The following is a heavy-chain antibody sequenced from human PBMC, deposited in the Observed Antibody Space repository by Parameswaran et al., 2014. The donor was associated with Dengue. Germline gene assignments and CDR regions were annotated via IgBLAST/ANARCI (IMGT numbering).Heavy chain of an antibody. CDR3: AGGHSGSYWGYYYGMDV. CDR2: IYTSGST. CDR1: GGSISSYY. V-gene: IGHV4-4*07. Sequence: SETLSLTCTVSGGSISSYYWSWIRQPAGRGLEWIGRIYTSGSTNYNPSLKSRVTMSVDTSKNQFSLKLSSVTAADTAVYYCAGGHSGSYWGYYYGMDVWGQGTTVTVSS. J-gene: IGHJ6*02. D-gene: IGHD1-26*01.